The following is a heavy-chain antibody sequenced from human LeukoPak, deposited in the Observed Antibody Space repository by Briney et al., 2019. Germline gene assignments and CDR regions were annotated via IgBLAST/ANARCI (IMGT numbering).Heavy chain of an antibody. Sequence: GGSLRLSCAASGFTFSSYAMSWVRQAPGKGLEWVSAISGSGGSTYYADSVKGRFTISRDNSKNTLYLQMNSLRAEDTAVYYCAKDLWGKGYSSGRRSFDYWGQGTLVTVSS. J-gene: IGHJ4*02. CDR3: AKDLWGKGYSSGRRSFDY. D-gene: IGHD6-19*01. CDR1: GFTFSSYA. CDR2: ISGSGGST. V-gene: IGHV3-23*01.